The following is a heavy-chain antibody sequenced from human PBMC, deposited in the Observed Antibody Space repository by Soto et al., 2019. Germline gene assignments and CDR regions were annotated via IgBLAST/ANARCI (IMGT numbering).Heavy chain of an antibody. J-gene: IGHJ4*02. Sequence: ASVKVSRKASGYTFTTYSMHWVRQTPGHGLEWMGVINPSGGRTSYAQKFQGRVTMTRDTSTSTVHMELSNLRSEDTAVYFCARDGGYDVLTGHYILLYYLDNWGLGTLVTVSS. CDR3: ARDGGYDVLTGHYILLYYLDN. V-gene: IGHV1-46*01. CDR1: GYTFTTYS. D-gene: IGHD3-9*01. CDR2: INPSGGRT.